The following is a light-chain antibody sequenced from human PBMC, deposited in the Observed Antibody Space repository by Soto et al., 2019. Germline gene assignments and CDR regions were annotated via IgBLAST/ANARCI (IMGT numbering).Light chain of an antibody. J-gene: IGKJ1*01. Sequence: EIVMTQSPATLSVSVGERATLSCRASQSVTSNLAWYQQKPGQAPRLLIYGASTRATGIPARFSGSGSGTEFTLTISSLQSEDFAVYYCQQYNNWPLLFGQGTKVEIK. CDR3: QQYNNWPLL. CDR2: GAS. CDR1: QSVTSN. V-gene: IGKV3-15*01.